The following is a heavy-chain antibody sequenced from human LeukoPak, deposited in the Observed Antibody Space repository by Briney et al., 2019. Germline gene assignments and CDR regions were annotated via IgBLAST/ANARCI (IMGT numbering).Heavy chain of an antibody. V-gene: IGHV4-34*01. CDR3: ARVQQLADFDY. D-gene: IGHD6-13*01. Sequence: AETLRLTCAVSGGSFNGYYLSWIRQPPGKGLEWIGEIDHSGSATYNPSLQSRVIISKDKSNNQFSLKLNSVTAADTAVYYCARVQQLADFDYWGQGNLVTVSS. CDR2: IDHSGSA. CDR1: GGSFNGYY. J-gene: IGHJ4*02.